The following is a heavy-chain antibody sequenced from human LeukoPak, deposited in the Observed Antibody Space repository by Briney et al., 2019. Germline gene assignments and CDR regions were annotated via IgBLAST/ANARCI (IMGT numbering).Heavy chain of an antibody. CDR1: GFTFSSYS. V-gene: IGHV3-21*01. CDR2: ISSSSSYI. J-gene: IGHJ4*02. D-gene: IGHD3-10*01. Sequence: GGSLRLSCAASGFTFSSYSMNWVRQAPGKGLEWVSSISSSSSYIYYADSVKGRFTISRDNAKNSLYLQMNSLRAEDTAVYYCATSKAQLWFGESQKKGFDYWGQGTLVTVSS. CDR3: ATSKAQLWFGESQKKGFDY.